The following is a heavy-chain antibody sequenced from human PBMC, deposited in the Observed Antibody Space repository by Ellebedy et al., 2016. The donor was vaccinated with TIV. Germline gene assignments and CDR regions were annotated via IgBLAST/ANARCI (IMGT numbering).Heavy chain of an antibody. CDR3: ANGAYDI. D-gene: IGHD5-24*01. V-gene: IGHV3-48*04. CDR2: ISSTGTTI. Sequence: GESLKISCAASGFTFRNNSMNWVRQAPGKGLEWVSYISSTGTTIYYADFVKGRFTISRDNAKISLYLQMNSLTAEDTAVYHCANGAYDIWGQGTMVTVSS. J-gene: IGHJ3*02. CDR1: GFTFRNNS.